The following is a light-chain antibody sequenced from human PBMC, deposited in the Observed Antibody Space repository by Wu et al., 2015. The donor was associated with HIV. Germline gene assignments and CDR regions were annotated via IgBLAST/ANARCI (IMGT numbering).Light chain of an antibody. CDR3: QQYNSYPYT. J-gene: IGKJ2*01. V-gene: IGKV1-5*03. CDR1: QSINSW. CDR2: KAS. Sequence: DIQMTQSPSTLSASVGDRITITCRASQSINSWLAWYQQKPGKAPKLLIYKASTLESGVPSRFSGSGSGTEFTLTISSLQPDDFATYYCQQYNSYPYTFGQGTKLEI.